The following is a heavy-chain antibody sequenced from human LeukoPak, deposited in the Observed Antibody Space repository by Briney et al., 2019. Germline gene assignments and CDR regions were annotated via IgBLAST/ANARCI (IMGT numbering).Heavy chain of an antibody. J-gene: IGHJ4*02. CDR3: AKDSRGTQPSELDY. CDR1: GFTFSTYA. V-gene: IGHV3-23*01. D-gene: IGHD1-26*01. Sequence: PGGSLRLSCAASGFTFSTYAMSWVRQAPGKGLEWVSAISGSGGSTYYADSVKGRFTISRANSKNTLYLQMNSLRAEDTAVYYCAKDSRGTQPSELDYWGQGTLVTVSS. CDR2: ISGSGGST.